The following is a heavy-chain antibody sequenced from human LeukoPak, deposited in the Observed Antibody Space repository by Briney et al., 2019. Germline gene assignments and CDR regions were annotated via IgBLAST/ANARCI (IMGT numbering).Heavy chain of an antibody. J-gene: IGHJ4*02. CDR2: IYYSGNT. D-gene: IGHD1-26*01. Sequence: KASETLSLTCTVSGGSISSFYWSWIRQPPGKGLEWIGYIYYSGNTNYNPSLKNRVTISVDTSKNQFSLKLSSVTAADTAVYYCARGYSGSYRRFDYWGQGTLATVSS. CDR1: GGSISSFY. V-gene: IGHV4-59*01. CDR3: ARGYSGSYRRFDY.